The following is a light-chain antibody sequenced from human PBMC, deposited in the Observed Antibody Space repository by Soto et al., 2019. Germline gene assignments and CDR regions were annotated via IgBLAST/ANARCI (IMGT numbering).Light chain of an antibody. J-gene: IGLJ2*01. CDR1: SGHSNYA. Sequence: QRVLTQSPSASASLGASVKLTCTLSSGHSNYAIAWHQQQSEKGPRYLMKLNSDGSHSKGDGIPDRFSGSSSGAERYLTISSLQSEDGADYYCQTWGSGIVVFGGGTKLTVL. V-gene: IGLV4-69*01. CDR2: LNSDGSH. CDR3: QTWGSGIVV.